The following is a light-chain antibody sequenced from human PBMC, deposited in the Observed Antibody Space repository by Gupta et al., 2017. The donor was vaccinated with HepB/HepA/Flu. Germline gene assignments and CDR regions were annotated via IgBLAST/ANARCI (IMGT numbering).Light chain of an antibody. CDR3: QVWDSSSDHYV. CDR1: NIGSKS. V-gene: IGLV3-21*04. Sequence: SYVLTQPPSVSVAPGKTARITCGGNNIGSKSVHWYQQKPGQAPVLVIYYDSDRPSGIPERFSGSNSGNTATLTISMVDAGDAADYYCQVWDSSSDHYVFGTGTKVTVL. CDR2: YDS. J-gene: IGLJ1*01.